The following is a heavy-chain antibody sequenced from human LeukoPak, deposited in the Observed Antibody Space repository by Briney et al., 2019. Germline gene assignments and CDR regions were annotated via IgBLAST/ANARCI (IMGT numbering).Heavy chain of an antibody. CDR1: GFTFSSYA. J-gene: IGHJ4*02. V-gene: IGHV3-23*01. CDR2: ISGRSVST. D-gene: IGHD6-13*01. Sequence: GGSLRLSCAACGFTFSSYAMTWVRQAPGKGLEWVSGISGRSVSTFYADSVKGRFTISRDNSKNTLFLQMNSLRAEDTAVYYCAKSPSIAAAGSLFDYWGQGTLVTVSS. CDR3: AKSPSIAAAGSLFDY.